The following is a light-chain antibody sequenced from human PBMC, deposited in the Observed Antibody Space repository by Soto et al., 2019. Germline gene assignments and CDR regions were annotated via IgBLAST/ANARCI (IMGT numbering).Light chain of an antibody. V-gene: IGKV1-39*01. J-gene: IGKJ4*01. CDR2: AAS. CDR1: QSIGDN. CDR3: QQRLNTPPT. Sequence: DIPMTQSPSSLSASVGDRVTITCRASQSIGDNLNWYQLKPGTAPNLLIYAASNLQSGVPSRFSGSGTGTDFTLTISNLQPEDFVSYFCQQRLNTPPTFCGGTKVEI.